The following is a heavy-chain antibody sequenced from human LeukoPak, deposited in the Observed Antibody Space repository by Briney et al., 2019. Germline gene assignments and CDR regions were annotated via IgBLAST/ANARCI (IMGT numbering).Heavy chain of an antibody. J-gene: IGHJ4*02. D-gene: IGHD3-22*01. Sequence: ASVKVSCKASGYTFTGYYMHWVRQAPGQGLEWMGWINPNSGGTNYAQKFQGRVTMTRDTSISTAYMELSRLRSDDTAVYYCARGGSYYDSSGYYYGSSDYWGQGTLVTVSS. V-gene: IGHV1-2*02. CDR1: GYTFTGYY. CDR2: INPNSGGT. CDR3: ARGGSYYDSSGYYYGSSDY.